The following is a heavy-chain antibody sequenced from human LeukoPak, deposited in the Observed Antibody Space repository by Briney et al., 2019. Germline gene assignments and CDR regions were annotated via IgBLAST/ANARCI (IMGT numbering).Heavy chain of an antibody. CDR1: GGFISSGDYY. V-gene: IGHV4-61*08. J-gene: IGHJ2*01. D-gene: IGHD6-19*01. CDR3: AKTVAGYWYFDL. Sequence: SETLSLTCTVSGGFISSGDYYWSWIRQSPGKALEWIGYIYYSGSTNYNPSLKSRVTISVDPSKNQFSLKLNSVTAADTAVYYCAKTVAGYWYFDLWGRGTLVTVSS. CDR2: IYYSGST.